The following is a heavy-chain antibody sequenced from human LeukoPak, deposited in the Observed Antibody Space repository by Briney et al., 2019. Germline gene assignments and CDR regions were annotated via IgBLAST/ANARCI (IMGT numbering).Heavy chain of an antibody. CDR1: GYSFSTNW. Sequence: GESLKISCTGSGYSFSTNWIGWVRQMPGKGLEWMGIIYPGDSDTRYSPSFQGQVTISADKSISTAYLQWSSLKASDTAMYYCVRVLWTWALNYYYGMDVWGQGTTDTVSS. V-gene: IGHV5-51*01. D-gene: IGHD2-8*02. CDR3: VRVLWTWALNYYYGMDV. J-gene: IGHJ6*02. CDR2: IYPGDSDT.